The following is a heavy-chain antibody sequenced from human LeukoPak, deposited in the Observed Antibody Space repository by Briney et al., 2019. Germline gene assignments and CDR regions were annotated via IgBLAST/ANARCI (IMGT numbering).Heavy chain of an antibody. CDR2: ISLGGGNK. CDR1: GFTFCNFP. V-gene: IGHV3-30-3*01. J-gene: IGHJ4*02. D-gene: IGHD1-1*01. Sequence: GGSLRLSCAACGFTFCNFPVQGVRQAPGGGVVGVAIISLGGGNKYYANSAKGRFTIYRDNSKNTLYLQMHSRRVEDAALCSCARGHGCNWNDRLDFRGQGTLVTVSS. CDR3: ARGHGCNWNDRLDF.